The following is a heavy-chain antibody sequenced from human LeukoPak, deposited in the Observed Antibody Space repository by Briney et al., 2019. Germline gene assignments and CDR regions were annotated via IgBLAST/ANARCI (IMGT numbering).Heavy chain of an antibody. Sequence: ASVKVSCKASGYTFSGYYMHWVRQAPGQGLEWMGWINPKSGGTNEAQKFHDRVTMTRDTSIRTAYMEVSRLRSDDTAVYYCARDLRGYGDYPEYFQHWGQGTLVTVSS. J-gene: IGHJ1*01. CDR3: ARDLRGYGDYPEYFQH. CDR2: INPKSGGT. D-gene: IGHD4-17*01. V-gene: IGHV1-2*02. CDR1: GYTFSGYY.